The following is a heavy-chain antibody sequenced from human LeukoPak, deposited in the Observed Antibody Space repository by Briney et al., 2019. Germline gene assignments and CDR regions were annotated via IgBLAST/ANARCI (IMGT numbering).Heavy chain of an antibody. J-gene: IGHJ4*02. D-gene: IGHD6-13*01. CDR3: AKARRGYTSSWIDY. Sequence: GGSLRLSCAASGFSFSGYAMTWVRQAPGKGLEWVSVISGSGSSPFYADSVKGRITIPRDNSKNTLYLQMNSLRAEDTAVYYCAKARRGYTSSWIDYWGQGTLVTVSS. V-gene: IGHV3-23*01. CDR2: ISGSGSSP. CDR1: GFSFSGYA.